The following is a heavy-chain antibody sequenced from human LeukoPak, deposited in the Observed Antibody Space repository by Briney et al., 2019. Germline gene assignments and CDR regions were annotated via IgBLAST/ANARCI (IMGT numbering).Heavy chain of an antibody. V-gene: IGHV3-23*01. D-gene: IGHD3-10*01. CDR2: INGSGGST. CDR3: AKPITMVRGVQVSFDY. J-gene: IGHJ4*02. CDR1: GFTFSSYA. Sequence: GGSLRLSCAASGFTFSSYAMSWVRQAPGKGLEWVSAINGSGGSTYYADSVKGRFTISRDNSKNTLYLQMNSLRAEDTAVYYCAKPITMVRGVQVSFDYWGQGTLVTVSS.